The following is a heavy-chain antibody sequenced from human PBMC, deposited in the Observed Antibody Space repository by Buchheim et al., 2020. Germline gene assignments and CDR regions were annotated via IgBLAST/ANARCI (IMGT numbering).Heavy chain of an antibody. CDR1: GFTFSSYG. J-gene: IGHJ4*02. CDR2: IWYDGSNK. D-gene: IGHD7-27*01. Sequence: QVQLVESGGGVVQPGRSLRLSCAASGFTFSSYGMHWVRQAPGKGLEWVAVIWYDGSNKYYADSVKGRFTISRDNSKNTLYLQMNSRRAEDTAVYYCARDGRANWGRYYFDYWGQGTL. V-gene: IGHV3-33*01. CDR3: ARDGRANWGRYYFDY.